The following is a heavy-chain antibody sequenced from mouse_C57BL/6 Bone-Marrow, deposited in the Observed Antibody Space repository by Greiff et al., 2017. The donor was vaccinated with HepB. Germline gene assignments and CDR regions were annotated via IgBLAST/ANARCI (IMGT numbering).Heavy chain of an antibody. CDR1: GFSFNTYA. J-gene: IGHJ4*01. V-gene: IGHV10-1*01. CDR2: IRSKSNNYAT. D-gene: IGHD2-3*01. CDR3: VRDDGYYEGAMDY. Sequence: EVKVVESGGGLVQPKGSLKLSCAASGFSFNTYAMNWVRQAPGKGLEWVARIRSKSNNYATYYADSVKDRFTISRDDSESMLYLQMNNLKTEDTAMYYCVRDDGYYEGAMDYWGQGTSVTVSS.